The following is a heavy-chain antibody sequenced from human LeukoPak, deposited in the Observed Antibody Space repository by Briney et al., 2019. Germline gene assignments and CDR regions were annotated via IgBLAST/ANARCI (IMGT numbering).Heavy chain of an antibody. Sequence: PSQTLSLTCTVSGGSISSSSYYWGWIRQPPGKGLEWIGSIYYSGSTYYNPSLKSRVTISVDMSKNQFSLKLSSVTAADTAVYYCARAFLAEPMDVWGQGTTVTVSS. CDR1: GGSISSSSYY. D-gene: IGHD3-3*02. J-gene: IGHJ6*02. CDR3: ARAFLAEPMDV. CDR2: IYYSGST. V-gene: IGHV4-39*07.